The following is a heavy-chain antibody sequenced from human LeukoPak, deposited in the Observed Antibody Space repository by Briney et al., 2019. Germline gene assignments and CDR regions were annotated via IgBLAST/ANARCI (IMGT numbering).Heavy chain of an antibody. CDR1: GGSISSYY. V-gene: IGHV4-59*08. CDR2: IYYSGST. J-gene: IGHJ3*02. Sequence: SETLSLTCTVSGGSISSYYWSWIRQPPGKGLEWIGYIYYSGSTNYNPSLKSRVTISVDTSKNQFSLKLSSVTAADTAVYYCARSEGYCSSTSCPSDAFDIWGQGTMVTVSS. D-gene: IGHD2-2*01. CDR3: ARSEGYCSSTSCPSDAFDI.